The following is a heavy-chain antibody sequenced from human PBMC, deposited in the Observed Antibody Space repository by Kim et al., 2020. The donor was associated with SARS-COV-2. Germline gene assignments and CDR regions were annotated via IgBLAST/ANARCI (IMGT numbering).Heavy chain of an antibody. V-gene: IGHV1-24*01. J-gene: IGHJ5*02. CDR3: ATEYGELLHNWFDP. Sequence: AQKFQGRVTMTEDTSTDTAYMELSSLRSEDTAVYYCATEYGELLHNWFDPWGQGTLVTVSS. D-gene: IGHD3-10*01.